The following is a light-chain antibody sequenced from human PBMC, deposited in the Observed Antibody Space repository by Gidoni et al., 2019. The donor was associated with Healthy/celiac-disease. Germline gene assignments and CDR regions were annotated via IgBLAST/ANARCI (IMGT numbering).Light chain of an antibody. V-gene: IGKV3-11*01. CDR3: QQRSNWPWT. CDR2: DAS. CDR1: QSVSSY. J-gene: IGKJ1*01. Sequence: VLTQSPATLSLSPGERATLSCRASQSVSSYLAWYQQKPGQAPRLLIYDASNRATGIPARFSGSGSGTDFTLTISSLEPEDFAVYYCQQRSNWPWTFGQGTKVEIK.